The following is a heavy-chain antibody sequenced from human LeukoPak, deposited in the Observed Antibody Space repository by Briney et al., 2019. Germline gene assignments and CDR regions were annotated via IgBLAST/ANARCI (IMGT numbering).Heavy chain of an antibody. Sequence: GRSLRLSCAASGFTFSSYAMHWVRQAPGKGLEWVAVISYDGSNKYYADSVKGRLTISRDNSKNTLYLQMNSLRAEDTAVYYCARGRGWLLGDYFDYWGQGTLVTVSS. D-gene: IGHD3-9*01. CDR1: GFTFSSYA. CDR3: ARGRGWLLGDYFDY. J-gene: IGHJ4*02. CDR2: ISYDGSNK. V-gene: IGHV3-30-3*01.